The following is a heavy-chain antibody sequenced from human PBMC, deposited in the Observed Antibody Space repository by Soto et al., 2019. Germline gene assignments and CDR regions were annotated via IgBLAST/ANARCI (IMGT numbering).Heavy chain of an antibody. J-gene: IGHJ4*02. V-gene: IGHV4-30-2*01. CDR1: GGSISSGGYS. Sequence: SETLSLTCAVSGGSISSGGYSWSWIRQPPGKGLEWIGYIYHSGSTYYNPSLKSRVTISVDRSKNQFSLKLSSVTAADTSVYYCARRPPNTYWGQGTLVTVSS. CDR2: IYHSGST. D-gene: IGHD2-8*01. CDR3: ARRPPNTY.